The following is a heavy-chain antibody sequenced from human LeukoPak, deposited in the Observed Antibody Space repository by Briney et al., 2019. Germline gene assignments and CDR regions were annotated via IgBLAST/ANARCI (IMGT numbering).Heavy chain of an antibody. V-gene: IGHV3-30*03. Sequence: GRSLRLSCAASGFTFSSYGMHWVRQAPGKGLEWVAVISYDGSNKYYADSVKGRFTISRDNSKNTLYLQMNSLRAEDTAVYYCARRLYCSGDTCYTGPDAFDLWGQGTLVTVSS. D-gene: IGHD2-2*02. J-gene: IGHJ3*01. CDR2: ISYDGSNK. CDR1: GFTFSSYG. CDR3: ARRLYCSGDTCYTGPDAFDL.